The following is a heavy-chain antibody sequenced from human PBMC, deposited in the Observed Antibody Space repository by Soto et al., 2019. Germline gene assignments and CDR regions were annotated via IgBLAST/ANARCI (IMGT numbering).Heavy chain of an antibody. J-gene: IGHJ6*02. CDR3: ARHSKSGGSYYYGMDV. V-gene: IGHV5-10-1*01. Sequence: GEPLKISCKGSGYSFTSYWTSWVRQMPGKGLEWMGRIDPSDSYTNYSPSFQGHVTISADKSISTAYLQWSSLKASDTAMYYFARHSKSGGSYYYGMDVWGQGTTVTAP. CDR1: GYSFTSYW. CDR2: IDPSDSYT. D-gene: IGHD2-15*01.